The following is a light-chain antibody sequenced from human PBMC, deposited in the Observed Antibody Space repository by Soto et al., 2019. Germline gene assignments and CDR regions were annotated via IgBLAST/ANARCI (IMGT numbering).Light chain of an antibody. CDR2: DVT. CDR1: RSDVGGYNY. V-gene: IGLV2-11*01. Sequence: QSALTQPRSVSGSPGQSVTISFTGTRSDVGGYNYVSWFQQHPDKAPKLMIYDVTKRPAGVPDRFSGSKSGNTASLTISGLQAEDEADYYCCSYVGNYSWLFGGGTKLTVL. J-gene: IGLJ2*01. CDR3: CSYVGNYSWL.